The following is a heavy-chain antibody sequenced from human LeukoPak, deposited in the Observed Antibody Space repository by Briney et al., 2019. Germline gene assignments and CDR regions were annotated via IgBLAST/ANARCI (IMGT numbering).Heavy chain of an antibody. D-gene: IGHD6-6*01. V-gene: IGHV3-21*01. Sequence: GGSLRLSCAASGFTFSSYSMNWVRQAPGKGLEWVSSISSSSYIYYADSVKGRFTISRDNAKNSLYLQMNSLRAEDTAVYYCAILVEYSSSPDYWGQGTLVTVSS. CDR3: AILVEYSSSPDY. J-gene: IGHJ4*02. CDR1: GFTFSSYS. CDR2: ISSSSYI.